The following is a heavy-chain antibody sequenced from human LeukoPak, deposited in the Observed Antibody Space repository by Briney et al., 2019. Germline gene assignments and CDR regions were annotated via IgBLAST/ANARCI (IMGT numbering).Heavy chain of an antibody. Sequence: GGSLRLSCAASGFTFSSYVMSWVRQAPGKGLERVSAISGSGGSTYYADSVKGRFTISRDNSKNTLYLQMNSLRAEDTAVYYCARDEYSYGPGDYWGQGTLVTVSS. CDR2: ISGSGGST. J-gene: IGHJ4*02. CDR1: GFTFSSYV. V-gene: IGHV3-23*01. CDR3: ARDEYSYGPGDY. D-gene: IGHD5-18*01.